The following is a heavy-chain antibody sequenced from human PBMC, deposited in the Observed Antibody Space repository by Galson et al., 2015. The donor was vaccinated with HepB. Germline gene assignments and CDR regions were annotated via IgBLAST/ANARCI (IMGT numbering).Heavy chain of an antibody. V-gene: IGHV1-69*13. Sequence: SVKVSCKASGVTFGNFAISWVRQAPGQGLEWMGSIIPMFGVLHLARKFQGRVTMTADASTHTAYMELSSLRSEDTAVYFCARPNMDHEGSYCFDYWGQGTPVTVSS. J-gene: IGHJ4*02. CDR2: IIPMFGVL. CDR1: GVTFGNFA. D-gene: IGHD3-10*01. CDR3: ARPNMDHEGSYCFDY.